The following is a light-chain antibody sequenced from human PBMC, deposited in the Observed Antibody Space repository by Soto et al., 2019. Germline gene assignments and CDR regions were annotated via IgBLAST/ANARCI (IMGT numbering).Light chain of an antibody. CDR2: GAS. V-gene: IGKV3-20*01. CDR3: QQYGSSPLT. Sequence: EIVLTQSPATLSVSPGESATLSCRASQSVSSYLAWYQQKPGQAPRLLIYGASSRATGIPDRFSGSGSGTDFTLTISRLEPEDFAVYYCQQYGSSPLTFGGGTKVDIK. J-gene: IGKJ4*01. CDR1: QSVSSY.